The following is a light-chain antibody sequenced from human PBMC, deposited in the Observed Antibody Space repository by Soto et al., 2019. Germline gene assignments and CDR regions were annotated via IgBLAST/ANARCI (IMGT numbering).Light chain of an antibody. J-gene: IGKJ5*01. Sequence: MLMTQSPATLSVSPGERVTLSCRTSHSVNSHVAWYQQKPVHAPRLLLYDASTRATGIPARFSGSGSGTEFTLTISSLQSEDFAVYYCQQYTDWPMTFGQGTQLEIK. CDR2: DAS. CDR3: QQYTDWPMT. CDR1: HSVNSH. V-gene: IGKV3-15*01.